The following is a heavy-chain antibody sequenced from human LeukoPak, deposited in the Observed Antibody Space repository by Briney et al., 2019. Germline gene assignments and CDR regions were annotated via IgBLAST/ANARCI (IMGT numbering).Heavy chain of an antibody. D-gene: IGHD3-22*01. Sequence: SVKVSCKASGGTFSSYAISWVRQAPGQGLEWMGGIIPIFGTANYAQKFQGRVTITTDESTSTAYMELSSLRSEDTAVYYCARDSSYYDSSGYGVNGPNDYWGQGTLVTVSS. CDR1: GGTFSSYA. CDR2: IIPIFGTA. J-gene: IGHJ4*02. CDR3: ARDSSYYDSSGYGVNGPNDY. V-gene: IGHV1-69*05.